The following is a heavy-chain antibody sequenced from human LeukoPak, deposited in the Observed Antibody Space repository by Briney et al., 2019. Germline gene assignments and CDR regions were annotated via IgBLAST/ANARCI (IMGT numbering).Heavy chain of an antibody. V-gene: IGHV3-23*01. CDR1: GFTFSSYG. CDR3: ARERAGIWDSFDY. J-gene: IGHJ4*02. CDR2: ISGSGGST. D-gene: IGHD3-10*01. Sequence: GASLRLSCAASGFTFSSYGMSWVRQAPGKGLEWVSVISGSGGSTYSADSAKGRFTISSDNSKNTLYLQMNSLRAEDTAVYYCARERAGIWDSFDYWGQGTLVTVSS.